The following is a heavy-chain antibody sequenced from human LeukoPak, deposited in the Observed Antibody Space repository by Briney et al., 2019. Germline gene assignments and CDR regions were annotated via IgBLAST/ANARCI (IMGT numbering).Heavy chain of an antibody. Sequence: GSLRLSCAASGFTFSIYAMSWVRPAPGKGLEWVSSISSSSSYIYYADSVKGRFTISRDNAKNSLYLQMNSLRAEDTAVYYCAREGSAAGTNANWFDPWGQGTLVTVSS. CDR2: ISSSSSYI. CDR1: GFTFSIYA. CDR3: AREGSAAGTNANWFDP. D-gene: IGHD6-13*01. V-gene: IGHV3-21*01. J-gene: IGHJ5*02.